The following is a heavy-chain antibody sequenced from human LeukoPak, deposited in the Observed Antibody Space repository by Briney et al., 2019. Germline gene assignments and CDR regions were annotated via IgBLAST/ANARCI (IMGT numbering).Heavy chain of an antibody. CDR1: GGTFSSYA. V-gene: IGHV1-69*13. J-gene: IGHJ6*02. Sequence: SVKVSCKASGGTFSSYAISWVRQAPGQGLEWMGGIIPIFGTANYAQKFQGRVTITADESTSTAYMELRSLRSDDTAVYYCAREGAMVRGVIWYYGMDVWGQGTTVTVSS. CDR3: AREGAMVRGVIWYYGMDV. D-gene: IGHD3-10*01. CDR2: IIPIFGTA.